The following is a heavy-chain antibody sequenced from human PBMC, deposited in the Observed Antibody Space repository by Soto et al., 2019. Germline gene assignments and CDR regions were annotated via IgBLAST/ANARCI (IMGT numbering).Heavy chain of an antibody. CDR1: GFTFRTYG. CDR3: ARGRVDGGELYL. J-gene: IGHJ4*02. V-gene: IGHV3-33*01. CDR2: IWYDASNK. D-gene: IGHD2-21*01. Sequence: VQLVESGGGVVQPGRSLRLSCAASGFTFRTYGMYWVRQAPGKGLEWVAVIWYDASNKYYADSVKGRFTISRDNSENSLYLQMNSLRAEDTAVYYCARGRVDGGELYLWGQGTLVTGSS.